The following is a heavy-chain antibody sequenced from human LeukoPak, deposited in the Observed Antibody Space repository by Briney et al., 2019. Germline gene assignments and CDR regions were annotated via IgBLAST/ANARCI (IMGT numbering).Heavy chain of an antibody. D-gene: IGHD3-9*01. CDR1: GYTFTRYA. CDR2: VNAGNGKT. V-gene: IGHV1-3*01. CDR3: ARSSYDFLTGSPLLNSFDY. Sequence: ASVKVSCKASGYTFTRYALHWVRQAPRQRLEWMGRVNAGNGKTKYSQKFQGRVTITRDTSASAAYMELNSLRSEDTAVYYCARSSYDFLTGSPLLNSFDYWGQGTLVTVSS. J-gene: IGHJ4*02.